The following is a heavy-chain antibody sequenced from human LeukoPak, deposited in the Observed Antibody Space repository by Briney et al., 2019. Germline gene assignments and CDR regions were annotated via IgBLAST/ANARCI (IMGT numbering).Heavy chain of an antibody. J-gene: IGHJ4*02. V-gene: IGHV4-30-2*01. Sequence: SQTLSLTCIVSGGSISSGGYYWSWIRQPPGKGLEWIGYIYHSGSTYYNPSLKSRVTISVDRSKNQFSLKLSSVTAADTAVYYCARVDISWYYFDYWGQGTLVTVSS. CDR1: GGSISSGGYY. CDR3: ARVDISWYYFDY. CDR2: IYHSGST. D-gene: IGHD2-8*02.